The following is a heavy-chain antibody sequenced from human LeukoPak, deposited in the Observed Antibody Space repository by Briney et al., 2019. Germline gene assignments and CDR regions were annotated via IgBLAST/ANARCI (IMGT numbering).Heavy chain of an antibody. V-gene: IGHV4-4*07. J-gene: IGHJ3*02. Sequence: SETLSLTCSVSGGSISGYYWTWIRQPAGKGLEWIGRVYTSGSTHYNPSLKSRLTMSVDTSKNQFSLKLSSVTAADTAVYYCARLITGTTTAFDIWGQGTMVTVSS. D-gene: IGHD1-7*01. CDR1: GGSISGYY. CDR3: ARLITGTTTAFDI. CDR2: VYTSGST.